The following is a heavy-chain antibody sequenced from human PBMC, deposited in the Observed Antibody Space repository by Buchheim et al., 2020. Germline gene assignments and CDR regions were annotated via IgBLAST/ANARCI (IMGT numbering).Heavy chain of an antibody. CDR2: INPSGGST. J-gene: IGHJ4*02. D-gene: IGHD3-9*01. Sequence: QVQLVQSGAEVKKPGASVKVSCKASGYTFTSYYMHWVRQAPGQGLEWMGIINPSGGSTSYAQKFQGRVTMTRDTSTSTVYMELSSLRSEDTAVYYCARLVPTYYDILTGYAYKSYFDYWGQGTL. CDR3: ARLVPTYYDILTGYAYKSYFDY. CDR1: GYTFTSYY. V-gene: IGHV1-46*01.